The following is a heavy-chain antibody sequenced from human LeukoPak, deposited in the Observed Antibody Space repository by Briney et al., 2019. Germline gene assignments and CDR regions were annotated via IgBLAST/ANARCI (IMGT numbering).Heavy chain of an antibody. Sequence: ASVKVSCKASGYTFTSYAMNWVRQAPGQGLEWMGWINTNTGNPTYAQGFTGRFVFSLDTSVSMAYLQISSLKAEDTAVYYCARGEGLLWFAPGGVGAFDIWGQGTMVTVSS. J-gene: IGHJ3*02. D-gene: IGHD3-10*01. CDR1: GYTFTSYA. CDR3: ARGEGLLWFAPGGVGAFDI. CDR2: INTNTGNP. V-gene: IGHV7-4-1*04.